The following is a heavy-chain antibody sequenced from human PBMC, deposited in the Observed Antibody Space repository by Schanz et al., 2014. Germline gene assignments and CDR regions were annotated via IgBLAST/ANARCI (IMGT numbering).Heavy chain of an antibody. J-gene: IGHJ5*02. CDR1: GFTFRDYQ. Sequence: QVHLVESGGGLVKPGGSLRLSCTASGFTFRDYQMTWIRQAPGKGLEWVSYITSGSANFYADSVKGRFTISRDNAKNSLYLQMTSLRAEDTAVYYCAREKRRTEVVLDRWGQGTLVTVS. CDR2: ITSGSAN. V-gene: IGHV3-11*01. CDR3: AREKRRTEVVLDR.